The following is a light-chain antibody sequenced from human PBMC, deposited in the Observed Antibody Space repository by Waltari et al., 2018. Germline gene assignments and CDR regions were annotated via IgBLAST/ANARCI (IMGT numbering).Light chain of an antibody. CDR1: SRDVGFYNY. J-gene: IGLJ2*01. CDR3: SSYAGSNNLV. CDR2: EVN. V-gene: IGLV2-8*01. Sequence: QSALTQPPSASGSPGQSVTISCTGTSRDVGFYNYVSWYHQHPGKAPKLIIYEVNTRPSGVPDRFSGSKSGNTASLTVSGLQAEDEGDYYCSSYAGSNNLVFGGGTKLTVL.